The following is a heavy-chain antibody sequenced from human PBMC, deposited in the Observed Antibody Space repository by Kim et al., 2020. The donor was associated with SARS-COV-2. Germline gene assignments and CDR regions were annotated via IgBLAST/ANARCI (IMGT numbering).Heavy chain of an antibody. D-gene: IGHD6-19*01. CDR1: GFMFSSHG. J-gene: IGHJ4*02. CDR3: ARDPRLLGYNNGWYELDH. CDR2: VSYDGNNK. Sequence: GGSLRLSCAASGFMFSSHGMHWVRQAPGKGLEWVAVVSYDGNNKFYTESVRGRFTISRDNSKNTLYLQMNSLRAEDTAVYYCARDPRLLGYNNGWYELDHWGQGTLVTVSS. V-gene: IGHV3-30*03.